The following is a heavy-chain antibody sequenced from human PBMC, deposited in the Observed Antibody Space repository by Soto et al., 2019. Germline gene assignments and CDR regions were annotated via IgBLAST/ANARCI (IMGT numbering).Heavy chain of an antibody. CDR2: IHHIGRI. D-gene: IGHD4-17*01. V-gene: IGHV4-4*02. CDR1: GASISNDNW. J-gene: IGHJ4*02. CDR3: TKNSFYALDY. Sequence: ETLSLTCAVSGASISNDNWWSWVRQPPGEGLEWIGEIHHIGRINYNPSLKSRVTISVDKSTNQFSLELRSLTAADTAVYYCTKNSFYALDYWGQGTQVTVSS.